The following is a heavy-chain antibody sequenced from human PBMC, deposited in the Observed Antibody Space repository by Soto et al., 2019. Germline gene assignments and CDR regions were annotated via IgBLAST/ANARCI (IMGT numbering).Heavy chain of an antibody. D-gene: IGHD3-9*01. CDR2: IYSGGST. CDR1: GFTVSSNY. CDR3: ARVQTGPFDY. V-gene: IGHV3-53*01. Sequence: PGGSLSLSCAASGFTVSSNYMSWVRQAPGKGLEWVSVIYSGGSTYYADSVKGRFTISRDNSKNTLYLQMNSLRAEDTAVYYCARVQTGPFDYWGQGTLVTVSS. J-gene: IGHJ4*02.